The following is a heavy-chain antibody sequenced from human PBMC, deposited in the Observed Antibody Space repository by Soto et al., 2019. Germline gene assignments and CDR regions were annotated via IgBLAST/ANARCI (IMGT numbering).Heavy chain of an antibody. Sequence: SVKVSCKASGGTFSSYAISWVRQAPGQGLEWMGGIIPIFGTANYAQKFQGRVTITADESTSTAYMELSSLRSEDTAVYYCARVGPSCYDSSGYFCTFDYWGQGTLVTVYS. CDR3: ARVGPSCYDSSGYFCTFDY. CDR1: GGTFSSYA. D-gene: IGHD3-22*01. CDR2: IIPIFGTA. J-gene: IGHJ4*02. V-gene: IGHV1-69*13.